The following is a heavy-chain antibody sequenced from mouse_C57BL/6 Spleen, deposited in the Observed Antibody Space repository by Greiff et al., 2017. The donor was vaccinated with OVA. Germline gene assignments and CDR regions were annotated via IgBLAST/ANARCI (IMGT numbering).Heavy chain of an antibody. J-gene: IGHJ4*01. CDR1: GYTFTSYW. Sequence: VQLQQPGAELVKPGASVKMSCKASGYTFTSYWITWVKQRPGQGLEWIGDIYPGSGSTNYNEQFKSKATLTVDTSSSTAYMQFSSLTSEDSAVYDCARAITTVVATDYAMDYWGQGTSVTVSS. D-gene: IGHD1-1*01. CDR2: IYPGSGST. CDR3: ARAITTVVATDYAMDY. V-gene: IGHV1-55*01.